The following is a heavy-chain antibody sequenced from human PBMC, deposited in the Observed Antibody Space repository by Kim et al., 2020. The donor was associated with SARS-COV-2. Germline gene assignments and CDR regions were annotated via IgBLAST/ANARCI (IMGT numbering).Heavy chain of an antibody. V-gene: IGHV3-30-3*01. Sequence: GGSLRLSCAASGFTFSSYAMHWVRQAPGKGLEWVAVISYDGSNKYYADSVKGRFTISRDNSKNTLYLQMNSLRAEDTAVYYCATTRTSSIAVATYYFDY. D-gene: IGHD6-19*01. CDR3: ATTRTSSIAVATYYFDY. CDR2: ISYDGSNK. CDR1: GFTFSSYA. J-gene: IGHJ4*01.